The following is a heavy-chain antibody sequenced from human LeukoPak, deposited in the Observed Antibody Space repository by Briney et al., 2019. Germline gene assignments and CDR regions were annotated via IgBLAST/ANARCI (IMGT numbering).Heavy chain of an antibody. CDR2: IRYDGSNK. V-gene: IGHV3-30*02. CDR1: GFTFSSYG. CDR3: AKGGKYSSSSPLNY. Sequence: GGSLRLSCAASGFTFSSYGMHWVRQAPGKGLEWVAFIRYDGSNKYYADSVKGRFTISRDNSKNTLYLQMNSLRAEDTAVYYCAKGGKYSSSSPLNYWGQGTLVTVSS. D-gene: IGHD6-6*01. J-gene: IGHJ4*02.